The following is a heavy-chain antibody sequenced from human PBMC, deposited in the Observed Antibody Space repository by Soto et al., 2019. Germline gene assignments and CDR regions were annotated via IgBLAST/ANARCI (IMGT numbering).Heavy chain of an antibody. J-gene: IGHJ4*02. CDR1: CGSISISSYY. Sequence: SLTCTVSCGSISISSYYWGWIRQPPGKGLEWIGSIYYSGSTYYNPSLKSRVTISVDTSKNQFSLKLSSVTAADTAVYYCARLWYGDYVWGQGTLVTVSS. D-gene: IGHD4-17*01. CDR3: ARLWYGDYV. CDR2: IYYSGST. V-gene: IGHV4-39*01.